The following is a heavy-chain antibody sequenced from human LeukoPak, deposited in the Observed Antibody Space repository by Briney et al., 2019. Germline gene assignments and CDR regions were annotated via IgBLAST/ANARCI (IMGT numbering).Heavy chain of an antibody. Sequence: SETLSLTCTVSGYSISSGYHWGWIRQPPGKGLEWIGSIYHGGSTYYNPSLKSRVTISVDTSKNQFSLKLSSVTAADTAVYYCARAQLGYYDSSGYHNWGQGTLVTVSS. CDR2: IYHGGST. V-gene: IGHV4-38-2*02. CDR1: GYSISSGYH. D-gene: IGHD3-22*01. CDR3: ARAQLGYYDSSGYHN. J-gene: IGHJ4*02.